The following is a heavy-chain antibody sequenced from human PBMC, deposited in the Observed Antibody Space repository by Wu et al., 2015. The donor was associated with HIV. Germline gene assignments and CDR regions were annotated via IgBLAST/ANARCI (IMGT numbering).Heavy chain of an antibody. J-gene: IGHJ6*02. Sequence: QVRLVQSGAEVKQPGSSVKVSCKASGGTFSNYVVSWVRQAPGQGLEWMARIIPISGTTNYAQKFQGRVTITADRFTSTAYMELSSLRSEDTAAYFCARGSILEMATASYYYYPMDSGAKGPRSPSL. CDR3: ARGSILEMATASYYYYPMDS. D-gene: IGHD5-24*01. V-gene: IGHV1-69*13. CDR1: GGTFSNYV. CDR2: IIPISGTT.